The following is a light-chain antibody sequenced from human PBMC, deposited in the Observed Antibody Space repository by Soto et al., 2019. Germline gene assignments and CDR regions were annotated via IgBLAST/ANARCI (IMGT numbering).Light chain of an antibody. Sequence: IQMTQSPSSLSASVGDRVTLTCRASRNISSDLNWYQQKPGKAPKLLIDRASTLQNGVPSRFSGSGSATDFALTITTLQPEDFATYTCQQSYSTLPYTFGQGTKVEIK. V-gene: IGKV1-39*01. CDR3: QQSYSTLPYT. J-gene: IGKJ2*01. CDR2: RAS. CDR1: RNISSD.